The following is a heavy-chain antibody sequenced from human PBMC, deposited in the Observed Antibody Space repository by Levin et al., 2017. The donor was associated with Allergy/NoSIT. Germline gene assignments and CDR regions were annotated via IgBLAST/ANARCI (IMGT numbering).Heavy chain of an antibody. CDR2: VSPYNGDT. Sequence: GASVKVSCKASGYPFITYGISWVRQAPGQGLEWMGWVSPYNGDTNYAQKLQGRVTLTADTSTSTAFMEMRSLRSDDTAVFYCARDTGGKAALDNFDIWGQGTMVTVSS. CDR3: ARDTGGKAALDNFDI. J-gene: IGHJ3*02. CDR1: GYPFITYG. V-gene: IGHV1-18*01. D-gene: IGHD2-8*02.